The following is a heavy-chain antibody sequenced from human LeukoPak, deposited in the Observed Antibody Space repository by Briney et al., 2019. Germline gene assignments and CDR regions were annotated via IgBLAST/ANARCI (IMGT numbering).Heavy chain of an antibody. CDR1: GGSISSYY. CDR3: ARRIVVVTADPNYFYFYMDV. J-gene: IGHJ6*03. Sequence: SETLSLTCTVSGGSISSYYWSWIRQPPGKGLEWTGYIYYSGSTNYNPSLKSRVTISVDTSKNQFSLKLSSVTAADTAVYYCARRIVVVTADPNYFYFYMDVWGKGTTVTVSS. CDR2: IYYSGST. V-gene: IGHV4-59*08. D-gene: IGHD2-21*02.